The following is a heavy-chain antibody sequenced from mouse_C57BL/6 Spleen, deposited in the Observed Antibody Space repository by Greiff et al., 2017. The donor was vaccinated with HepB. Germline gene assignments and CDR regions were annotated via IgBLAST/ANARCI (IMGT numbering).Heavy chain of an antibody. Sequence: QVHVKQSGAELVKPGASVKISCKASGYAFSSYWMNWVKQRPGKGLEWIGQIYPGDGDTNYNGKFKGKATLTADKSSSTAYMQLSSLTSEDSAVYFCARPYYYGSSHWYFDVWGTGTTVTVSS. D-gene: IGHD1-1*01. V-gene: IGHV1-80*01. J-gene: IGHJ1*03. CDR1: GYAFSSYW. CDR3: ARPYYYGSSHWYFDV. CDR2: IYPGDGDT.